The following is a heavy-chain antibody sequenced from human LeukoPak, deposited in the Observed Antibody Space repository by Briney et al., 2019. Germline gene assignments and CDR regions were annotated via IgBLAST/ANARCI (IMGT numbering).Heavy chain of an antibody. CDR1: GGTFSSYA. Sequence: GASVKVSCKASGGTFSSYAISWVRQAPGQGLEWMGRIIPILGIANYAQKFQGRVTITADKSTSTAYMELSSLRSEDTAVYYCAHQNTAYSGHIDYWGQGTLVTVSS. CDR2: IIPILGIA. CDR3: AHQNTAYSGHIDY. V-gene: IGHV1-69*04. D-gene: IGHD5-18*01. J-gene: IGHJ4*02.